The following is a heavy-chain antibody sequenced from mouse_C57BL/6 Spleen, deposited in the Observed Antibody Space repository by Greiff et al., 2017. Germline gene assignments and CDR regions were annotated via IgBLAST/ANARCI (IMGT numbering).Heavy chain of an antibody. J-gene: IGHJ2*02. CDR2: INPSSGTT. CDR1: GYTFTSYW. D-gene: IGHD1-1*01. Sequence: VQLQQSGAELAKPGASVKLSCKASGYTFTSYWMHWVKQRPGKGLEWIGYINPSSGTTKYNQKFKDKATLTADKSSSTAYMQLSSLTSEDSAVYYCAGRGSLYGCFDYWGQGTSVTVSS. V-gene: IGHV1-7*01. CDR3: AGRGSLYGCFDY.